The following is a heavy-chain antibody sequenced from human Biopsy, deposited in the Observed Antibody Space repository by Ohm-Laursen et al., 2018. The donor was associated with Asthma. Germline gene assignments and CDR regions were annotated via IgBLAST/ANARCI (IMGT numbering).Heavy chain of an antibody. D-gene: IGHD3-22*01. V-gene: IGHV3-30*03. CDR2: LTFDATNK. Sequence: SLRLPCAAFGFTFSSYGMHWVRQAPGKGLEWVAGLTFDATNKYYADSVKGRFSVSRDNSRNTLYLLINSLRAEDTAVYYCARRGYDSEGYDWYFGMDVWGQGTTVTVSS. CDR3: ARRGYDSEGYDWYFGMDV. CDR1: GFTFSSYG. J-gene: IGHJ6*02.